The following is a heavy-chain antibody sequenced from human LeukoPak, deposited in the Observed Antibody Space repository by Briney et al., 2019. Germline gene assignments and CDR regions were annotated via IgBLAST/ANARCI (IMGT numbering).Heavy chain of an antibody. CDR3: ATTGLYSSDAFDI. CDR2: IYHSGST. V-gene: IGHV4-30-2*01. J-gene: IGHJ3*02. D-gene: IGHD6-13*01. Sequence: PSETPSLTCTVSGGSISSGGYYWSWIRQPPGKGLEWIGYIYHSGSTYYNPSLKSRVTISVDRSKNQFSLKLSSVTAADTAVYYCATTGLYSSDAFDIWGQGTMVTVSS. CDR1: GGSISSGGYY.